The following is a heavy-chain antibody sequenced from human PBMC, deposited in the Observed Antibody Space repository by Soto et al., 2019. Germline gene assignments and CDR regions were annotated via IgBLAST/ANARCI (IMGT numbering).Heavy chain of an antibody. CDR3: ARVDWGSFDY. CDR1: GASLSGYY. D-gene: IGHD3-9*01. CDR2: IFYTGST. J-gene: IGHJ4*02. V-gene: IGHV4-59*01. Sequence: SETLSLTCTVSGASLSGYYWAWIRQPPGKGLEWIGNIFYTGSTDYNPSLKSRITMSLDTSRSHFSLRIRSVTTADTAVYYCARVDWGSFDYWGQGTLVTVSS.